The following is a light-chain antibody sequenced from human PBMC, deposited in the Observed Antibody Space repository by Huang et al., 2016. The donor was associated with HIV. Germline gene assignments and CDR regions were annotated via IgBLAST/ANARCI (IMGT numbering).Light chain of an antibody. V-gene: IGKV3-15*01. J-gene: IGKJ4*01. CDR1: QNIVSS. Sequence: EIVMTQSPATLSVSPGERATLSCRASQNIVSSLAWYQQKPGQTPRPLIYGASTRATGIPARFSGSGSETEFTLTISSLQSEDFAVYYCQQYYDWPPLTFGGGTEVEIK. CDR3: QQYYDWPPLT. CDR2: GAS.